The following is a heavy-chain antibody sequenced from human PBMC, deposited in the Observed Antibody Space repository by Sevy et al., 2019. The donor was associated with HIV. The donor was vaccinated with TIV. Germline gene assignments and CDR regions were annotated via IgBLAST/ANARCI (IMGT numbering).Heavy chain of an antibody. D-gene: IGHD1-26*01. CDR2: ISGSGGST. CDR3: AKDRKNSGSYPYYYYYGMDV. V-gene: IGHV3-23*01. Sequence: GGSLRLSCAASGFTFSSYAMSWVRQAPGKGLEWVSAISGSGGSTYYADSVKGRVTISRDNSKNTLYLQMNSLRAEDTAVYYCAKDRKNSGSYPYYYYYGMDVWGQGTTVTVSS. J-gene: IGHJ6*02. CDR1: GFTFSSYA.